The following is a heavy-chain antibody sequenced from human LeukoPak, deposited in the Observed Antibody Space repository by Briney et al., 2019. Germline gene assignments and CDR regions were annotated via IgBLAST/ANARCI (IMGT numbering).Heavy chain of an antibody. Sequence: ASVKVSCKASGYTFTSYGISRVRQAPGQGLEWMGWISAYNGNTNYAQKLQGRVTMTTDTSTSTAYMELRSLRSDDTAVYYCARDSSSWYLDDYYYYGMDVWGQGTTVTVSS. J-gene: IGHJ6*02. CDR1: GYTFTSYG. D-gene: IGHD6-13*01. CDR3: ARDSSSWYLDDYYYYGMDV. V-gene: IGHV1-18*01. CDR2: ISAYNGNT.